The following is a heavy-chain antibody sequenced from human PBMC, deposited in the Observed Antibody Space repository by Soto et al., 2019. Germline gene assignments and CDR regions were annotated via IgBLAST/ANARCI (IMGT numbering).Heavy chain of an antibody. CDR2: ISYDGSDK. CDR3: AKENHPGDYGDYGPGY. CDR1: GFTFSSYG. V-gene: IGHV3-30*18. J-gene: IGHJ4*02. D-gene: IGHD4-17*01. Sequence: QVQLVESGGGVVQPGRSLRLSCVASGFTFSSYGMHWVRQAPGKGLEWLAVISYDGSDKYYADSVKGRFTISRDNSKNTLHLQMNSLRAEDTAVYHCAKENHPGDYGDYGPGYWGQGTLVTVSS.